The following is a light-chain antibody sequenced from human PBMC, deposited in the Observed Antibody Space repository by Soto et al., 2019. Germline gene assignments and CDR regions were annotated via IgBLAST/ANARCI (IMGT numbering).Light chain of an antibody. CDR2: DTS. J-gene: IGKJ1*01. Sequence: IVLTQSPATLSLSPGERATLSCRASRSVRSYLAWYQQKPGQAPRLLISDTSKRATGIPARFSGAGSATDFTRTIPSLEPEDSAVYDCQHRNNWPREWTFGHGTKVEVK. CDR3: QHRNNWPREWT. CDR1: RSVRSY. V-gene: IGKV3-11*01.